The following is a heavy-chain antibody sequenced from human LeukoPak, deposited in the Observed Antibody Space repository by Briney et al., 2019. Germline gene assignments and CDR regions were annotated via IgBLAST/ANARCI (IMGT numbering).Heavy chain of an antibody. CDR3: AKAIWGSGWYDGFDY. Sequence: GGTLRLSCAASGFTLSSYAMSWVRQAPGKGLEWVSAISGSGGSTYYADSVKGRFTISRDNSKNTLYLQMNSLRAEDTAVYYCAKAIWGSGWYDGFDYWGQGTLVTVSS. CDR1: GFTLSSYA. CDR2: ISGSGGST. V-gene: IGHV3-23*01. D-gene: IGHD6-19*01. J-gene: IGHJ4*02.